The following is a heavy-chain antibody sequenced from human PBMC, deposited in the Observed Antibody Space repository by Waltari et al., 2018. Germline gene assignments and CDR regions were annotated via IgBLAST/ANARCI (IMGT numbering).Heavy chain of an antibody. J-gene: IGHJ4*02. CDR2: INHSGST. Sequence: QVQLQQWGAGLLKPSETLSLTCAVYGGSFSGYYWSWIRQPPGKGLEWIGEINHSGSTNYNPSLKSRVTISVDTSKNQFSLKLSSVTAADTAVYYCARGTLTSCFDYWGQGTLVTVSS. V-gene: IGHV4-34*01. D-gene: IGHD2-2*01. CDR1: GGSFSGYY. CDR3: ARGTLTSCFDY.